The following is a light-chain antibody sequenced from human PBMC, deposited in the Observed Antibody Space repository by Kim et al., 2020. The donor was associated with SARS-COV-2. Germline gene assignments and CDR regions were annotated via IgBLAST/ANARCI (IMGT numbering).Light chain of an antibody. Sequence: QSVLTQSASVSGSPGQSITISCTGTSSDIGGYKYVSWYQQHPGKAPKLMIYDVSKRPSGVANRFSGSKSGNTASLTISGLQAGDEADYYCSSYTSSSTYYVFGTGTKVTVL. V-gene: IGLV2-14*01. CDR1: SSDIGGYKY. CDR2: DVS. CDR3: SSYTSSSTYYV. J-gene: IGLJ1*01.